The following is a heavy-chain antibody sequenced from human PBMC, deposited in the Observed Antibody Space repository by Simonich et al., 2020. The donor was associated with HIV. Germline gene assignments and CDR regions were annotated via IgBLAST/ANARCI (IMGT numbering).Heavy chain of an antibody. J-gene: IGHJ6*02. CDR1: GSTFTGYY. D-gene: IGHD3-10*01. CDR3: ARVLTMAREVISHYAMDV. Sequence: QVQLVQSGADMKKPGASVKVSCKASGSTFTGYYIPWVRQAPGEGLECMGRINPNSVGTNYAQKFQGRVTRTRDTSISTAYMELSRLRSDDTAFYYCARVLTMAREVISHYAMDVWGQGTTVTVSS. CDR2: INPNSVGT. V-gene: IGHV1-2*06.